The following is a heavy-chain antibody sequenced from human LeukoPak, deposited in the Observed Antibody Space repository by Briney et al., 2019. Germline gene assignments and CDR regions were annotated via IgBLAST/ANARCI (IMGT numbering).Heavy chain of an antibody. V-gene: IGHV4-59*01. CDR1: GGSISSYY. CDR2: IYYSGST. D-gene: IGHD6-6*01. CDR3: ARGGRSIAARSYFDY. Sequence: YPSGTLSLTCTVSGGSISSYYWSWIRQPPGKGLEWIGYIYYSGSTNYNPSLKSRVTISVDTSKNQFSLKLSSVTAADTAVYYCARGGRSIAARSYFDYWGQGTLVTVSS. J-gene: IGHJ4*02.